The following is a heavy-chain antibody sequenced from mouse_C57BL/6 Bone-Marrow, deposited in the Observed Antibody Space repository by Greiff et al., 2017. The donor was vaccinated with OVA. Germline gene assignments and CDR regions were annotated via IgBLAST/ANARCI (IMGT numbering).Heavy chain of an antibody. Sequence: EVMLVESGGDLVKPGGSLKLSCAASGFTFSSYGMSWVRQTPDKRLEWVATISSGGSYTYYPYSVKGRFTISRDNAKNTRYLQMSSLNSEDTAMYYCAGVTTDYWGQGTTLTVSS. CDR3: AGVTTDY. V-gene: IGHV5-6*02. D-gene: IGHD2-3*01. J-gene: IGHJ2*01. CDR2: ISSGGSYT. CDR1: GFTFSSYG.